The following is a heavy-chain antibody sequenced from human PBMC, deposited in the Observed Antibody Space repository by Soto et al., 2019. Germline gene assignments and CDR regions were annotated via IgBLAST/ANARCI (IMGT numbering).Heavy chain of an antibody. Sequence: SETLSLTCAVSGGSISSSNWWSWVRQPPGKGLEWIGEIYHSGSTNYNPSLKSRVTISVDKSKNQFSLKLSSVTAADTAVYYCARVVNCTNGVCYTSPYWYFDLWGRGTLVTVSS. CDR1: GGSISSSNW. D-gene: IGHD2-8*01. CDR2: IYHSGST. V-gene: IGHV4-4*02. CDR3: ARVVNCTNGVCYTSPYWYFDL. J-gene: IGHJ2*01.